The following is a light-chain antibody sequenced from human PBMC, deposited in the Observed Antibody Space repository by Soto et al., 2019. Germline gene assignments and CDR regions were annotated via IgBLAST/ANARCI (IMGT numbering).Light chain of an antibody. J-gene: IGKJ2*01. CDR2: AAS. Sequence: AIPMTQSPSSLSASVGDRFTITCRASQGIRTDLGWYQQEPAKAPKLMSCAASSLQSGVPSRFSGSGSGTDLTLTLSSLQPEDFATDYWLQYYNYPYTFGQGTNLEIK. V-gene: IGKV1-6*01. CDR1: QGIRTD. CDR3: LQYYNYPYT.